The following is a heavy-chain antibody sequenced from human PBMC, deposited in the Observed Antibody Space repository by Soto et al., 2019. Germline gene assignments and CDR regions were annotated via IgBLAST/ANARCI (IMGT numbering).Heavy chain of an antibody. CDR3: ARRSFHSSGYLFDY. CDR1: GYVFNTFW. J-gene: IGHJ4*02. Sequence: GESLKISCKGSGYVFNTFWIGWVRQMPGKGLEWMGNIFPGESDTRYSPSFEGQVTISADKSLSTAYLQWSSLKTSDTAMYYCARRSFHSSGYLFDYWGQGTLVTVSS. D-gene: IGHD3-22*01. CDR2: IFPGESDT. V-gene: IGHV5-51*01.